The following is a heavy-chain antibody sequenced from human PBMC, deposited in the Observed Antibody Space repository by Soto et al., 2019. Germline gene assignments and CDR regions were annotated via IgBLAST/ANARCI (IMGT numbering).Heavy chain of an antibody. V-gene: IGHV2-5*02. CDR2: IYWDGHK. Sequence: QITLKESGPTLGKPTQTLTLTCTFSGFSLSTSGVGVGWIRQPPGKALEWLAVIYWDGHKYYSPSLKSRGTITKDTSKNEVVLTMTNMDPVETGTYYCAHRHPRGSGRMDVWGPGTTVTVSS. J-gene: IGHJ6*02. D-gene: IGHD3-10*01. CDR1: GFSLSTSGVG. CDR3: AHRHPRGSGRMDV.